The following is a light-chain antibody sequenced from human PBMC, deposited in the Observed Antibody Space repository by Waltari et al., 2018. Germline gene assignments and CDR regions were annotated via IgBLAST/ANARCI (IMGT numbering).Light chain of an antibody. CDR3: QSADDSGDHVL. CDR1: ELADKY. Sequence: SPGLTQPPSVSVSPGQTAIITCSGDELADKYIYWFQQKSGQAPVVVIRRNTGRPSGIPERFSASDSGTTGTVVISGVQAEDEAEYYCQSADDSGDHVLFGGGTKLTVL. CDR2: RNT. J-gene: IGLJ2*01. V-gene: IGLV3-25*03.